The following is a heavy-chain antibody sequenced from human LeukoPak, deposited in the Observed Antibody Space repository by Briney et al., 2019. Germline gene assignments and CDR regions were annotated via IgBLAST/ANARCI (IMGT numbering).Heavy chain of an antibody. CDR1: GFMFNRYS. D-gene: IGHD2-21*01. V-gene: IGHV3-48*01. CDR2: ISSSTSTIDTV. CDR3: ARDAIAASGTCNF. J-gene: IGHJ4*02. Sequence: GGSLRLSCAASGFMFNRYSMNWVRQAPGKGLEWISYISSSTSTIDTVYYADSVKGRFTISRDNAKNSLYLQMNSLRVEDTAVYYCARDAIAASGTCNFWGQGTLVTVSS.